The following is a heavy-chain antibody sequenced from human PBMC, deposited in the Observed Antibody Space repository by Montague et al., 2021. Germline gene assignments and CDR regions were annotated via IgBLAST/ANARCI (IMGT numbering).Heavy chain of an antibody. CDR3: AAYYYGGGGRGS. CDR1: GDSVRCGIYH. J-gene: IGHJ5*02. D-gene: IGHD3-22*01. Sequence: TLSLTVRVSGDSVRCGIYHWGWIRQSPGKGLEWIGYICDGGSATYKTSLGSRVTMSLDTSSNQFSLNLRSATAADTAVYYCAAYYYGGGGRGSWGQGTLVTVSS. CDR2: ICDGGSA. V-gene: IGHV4-61*01.